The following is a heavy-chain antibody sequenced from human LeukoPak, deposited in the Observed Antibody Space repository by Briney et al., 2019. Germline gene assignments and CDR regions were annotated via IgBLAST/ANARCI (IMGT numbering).Heavy chain of an antibody. CDR3: ARGPRNYGSGSYSAY. CDR2: INHSGST. V-gene: IGHV4-34*01. D-gene: IGHD3-10*01. Sequence: SETLSLTCAVYGGSFSGYYWSWIRQPPGKGLEWIGEINHSGSTNYNPSLKSRVTISVDTSKNQFSLKLSSVTAADTAVYYCARGPRNYGSGSYSAYWGQGTLVTVSS. CDR1: GGSFSGYY. J-gene: IGHJ4*02.